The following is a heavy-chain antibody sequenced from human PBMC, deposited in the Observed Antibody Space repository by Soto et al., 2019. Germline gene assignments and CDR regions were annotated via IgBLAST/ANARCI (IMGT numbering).Heavy chain of an antibody. CDR1: GGSFSGYY. Sequence: SETLSLTCAVYGGSFSGYYWSWIHQPPGKGLEWIGEINHSGSTNYNPSLKSRVTISVDTSKNQFSLKLSSVTAADTAVYYCARGLYGVGYYYYMDVWGKGTTVTAP. J-gene: IGHJ6*03. CDR3: ARGLYGVGYYYYMDV. CDR2: INHSGST. D-gene: IGHD2-8*01. V-gene: IGHV4-34*01.